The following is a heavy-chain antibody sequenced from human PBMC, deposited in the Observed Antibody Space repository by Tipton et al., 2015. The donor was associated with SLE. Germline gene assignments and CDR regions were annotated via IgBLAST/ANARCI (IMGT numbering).Heavy chain of an antibody. V-gene: IGHV4-59*08. CDR3: ARHFYNIGWNHFDN. Sequence: TLSLTCTISGGSISTYHWSWLRQSPGKGLEWIGYIHHSGSINYNPSLRSQVTMSMDTSQNQFSLKLSSVTAADTVVYYCARHFYNIGWNHFDNWGPGTLVTVSS. J-gene: IGHJ4*02. CDR1: GGSISTYH. D-gene: IGHD6-19*01. CDR2: IHHSGSI.